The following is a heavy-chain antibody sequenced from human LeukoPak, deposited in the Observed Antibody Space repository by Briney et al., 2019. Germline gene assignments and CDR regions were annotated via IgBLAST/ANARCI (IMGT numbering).Heavy chain of an antibody. CDR1: GFTLNSYW. J-gene: IGHJ4*02. Sequence: GGSLRLSCTVSGFTLNSYWMHWVRQAPGKGLVWVSRMNNDGRVITYADSVKGRFTISRDNAKNTLYLQMNSPRADDTAVYYCAKSDHGFWTGYKKWGQGTLVTVSS. D-gene: IGHD3/OR15-3a*01. CDR3: AKSDHGFWTGYKK. CDR2: MNNDGRVI. V-gene: IGHV3-74*01.